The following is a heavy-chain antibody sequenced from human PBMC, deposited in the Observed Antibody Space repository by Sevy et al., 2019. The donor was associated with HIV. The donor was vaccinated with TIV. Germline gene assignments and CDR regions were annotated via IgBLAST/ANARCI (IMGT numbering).Heavy chain of an antibody. CDR3: ARLTTKPTSDLYGMDV. J-gene: IGHJ6*02. Sequence: ASVKVSCKASGYTFTDYYIHWVRQAPGQGLEWMAWINPNDGVTNYAQRFQGGVTVTRDTSVSTAYMEGRGLRYDDTATYYCARLTTKPTSDLYGMDVWGQGTTVTVSS. V-gene: IGHV1-2*02. CDR1: GYTFTDYY. D-gene: IGHD4-17*01. CDR2: INPNDGVT.